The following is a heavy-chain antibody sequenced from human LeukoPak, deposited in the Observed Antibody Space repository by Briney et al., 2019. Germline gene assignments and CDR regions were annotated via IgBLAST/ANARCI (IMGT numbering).Heavy chain of an antibody. Sequence: PGGSLRLSCVGSGFTFSSYSMNWVRQAPGKGLEWVSYISGTSNTIYYADSVKGRFTVSRDNAKNSLYLQMNSLRGEDTAIYYCARDLGSYSTGWYMGFDYWGQGTLVTVSS. CDR2: ISGTSNTI. V-gene: IGHV3-48*01. J-gene: IGHJ4*02. CDR3: ARDLGSYSTGWYMGFDY. D-gene: IGHD6-19*01. CDR1: GFTFSSYS.